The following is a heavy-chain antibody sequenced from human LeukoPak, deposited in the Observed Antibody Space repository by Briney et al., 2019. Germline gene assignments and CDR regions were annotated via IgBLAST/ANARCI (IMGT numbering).Heavy chain of an antibody. CDR3: ARDNWNYGSSMDV. D-gene: IGHD1-7*01. Sequence: SETLSLTCTVSGGSVSSYYWSWIRQPPGKGLEWIGYIYYSGSTNYNPSLKSRVAISVDTSKNQFSLKLSSVTAADTAVYHCARDNWNYGSSMDVWGQGTTVTVSS. CDR2: IYYSGST. V-gene: IGHV4-59*02. J-gene: IGHJ6*02. CDR1: GGSVSSYY.